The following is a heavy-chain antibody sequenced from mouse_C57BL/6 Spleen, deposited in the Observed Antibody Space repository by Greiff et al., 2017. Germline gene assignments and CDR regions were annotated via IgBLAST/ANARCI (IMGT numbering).Heavy chain of an antibody. J-gene: IGHJ2*01. CDR1: GYTFTSYW. Sequence: QVQLQQPGAELVRPGSSVKLSCKASGYTFTSYWMHWVKQRPIQGLEWIGNIDPSDSETHYNQKFKDKATLTVDKSSSTAYMQLSSLTSEDSADYYCARLGYHGRAKDYWGQGTTLTVSS. CDR2: IDPSDSET. D-gene: IGHD1-1*01. V-gene: IGHV1-52*01. CDR3: ARLGYHGRAKDY.